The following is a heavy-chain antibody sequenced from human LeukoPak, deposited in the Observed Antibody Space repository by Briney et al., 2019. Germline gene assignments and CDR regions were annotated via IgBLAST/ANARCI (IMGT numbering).Heavy chain of an antibody. CDR2: IIPILGTA. D-gene: IGHD6-13*01. Sequence: ASVKVSCKASGGTFSSYAISWVRQAPGQGLEWMGGIIPILGTANYAQKFQGRVTITADESTSTAYMELSSLRSEDTAVYYCARPYSSSWTDAFDIWGQGTMVTVSS. CDR3: ARPYSSSWTDAFDI. CDR1: GGTFSSYA. J-gene: IGHJ3*02. V-gene: IGHV1-69*13.